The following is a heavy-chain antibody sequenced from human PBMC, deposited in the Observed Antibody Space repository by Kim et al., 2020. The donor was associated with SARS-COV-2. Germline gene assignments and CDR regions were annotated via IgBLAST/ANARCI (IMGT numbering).Heavy chain of an antibody. CDR1: GFTFNTYA. V-gene: IGHV3-23*01. Sequence: GGSLRLSCAASGFTFNTYAMSWVRQAPGKGLEWVSSITDSGGSTDYADSVKGRFTISRDNSKNTLFLQMSGLRAEDTALYFCMRAFDTYWLGFDYWGQGTLVTVSS. CDR2: ITDSGGST. D-gene: IGHD2-8*02. J-gene: IGHJ4*02. CDR3: MRAFDTYWLGFDY.